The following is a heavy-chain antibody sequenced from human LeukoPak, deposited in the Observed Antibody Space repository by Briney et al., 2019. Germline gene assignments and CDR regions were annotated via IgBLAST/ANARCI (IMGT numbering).Heavy chain of an antibody. V-gene: IGHV3-23*01. J-gene: IGHJ4*02. Sequence: PGGSLRLSCTASGLTFSNYAMSWVRQAPAKGLEWVAGIDQSGGYIHYADSVKGLFTISRDNSKNTLHLQMSSLRAEDTAVYYCAKDYRGSGEVGETGPLDYWGQGTLVTVSS. D-gene: IGHD1-14*01. CDR2: IDQSGGYI. CDR1: GLTFSNYA. CDR3: AKDYRGSGEVGETGPLDY.